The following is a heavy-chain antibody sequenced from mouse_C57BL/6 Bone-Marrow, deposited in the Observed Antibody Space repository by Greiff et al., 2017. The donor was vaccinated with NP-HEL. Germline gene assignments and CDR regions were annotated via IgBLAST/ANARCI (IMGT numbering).Heavy chain of an antibody. D-gene: IGHD2-4*01. CDR3: ARSIYYDYDKDFSFAY. CDR1: GYTFTDHT. CDR2: IYPRDGST. V-gene: IGHV1-78*01. J-gene: IGHJ3*01. Sequence: VQRVESDAELVKPGASVKISCKVSGYTFTDHTIHWMKQRPEQGLEWIGYIYPRDGSTKYNEKFKGKATLTADKSSSTAYMQLNSLTSEDSAVYFCARSIYYDYDKDFSFAYWGQGTLVTVSA.